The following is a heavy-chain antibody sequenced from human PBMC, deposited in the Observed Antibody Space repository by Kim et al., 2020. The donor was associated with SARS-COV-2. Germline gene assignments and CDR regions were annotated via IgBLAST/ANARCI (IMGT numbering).Heavy chain of an antibody. CDR3: AGITGTADY. Sequence: GSTNYNPSLKSRVTISVDTSKNQFSLKLSSVTAADTAVYYCAGITGTADYWGQGTLVTVSS. D-gene: IGHD1-7*01. CDR2: GST. J-gene: IGHJ4*02. V-gene: IGHV4-34*01.